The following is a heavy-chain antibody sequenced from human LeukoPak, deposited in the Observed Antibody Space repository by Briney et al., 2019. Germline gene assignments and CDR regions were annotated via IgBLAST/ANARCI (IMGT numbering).Heavy chain of an antibody. CDR2: IYYSGST. J-gene: IGHJ4*02. V-gene: IGHV4-59*08. CDR1: GGSISSYY. D-gene: IGHD5-12*01. Sequence: SETLSLTCTVSGGSISSYYWSWIRQPPGKGLEWIGYIYYSGSTNYNPSLKSRVTISVDTSKNQFPLKLSSVTAADTAVYYCARGGGYDYSGFDYWGQGTLVTVSS. CDR3: ARGGGYDYSGFDY.